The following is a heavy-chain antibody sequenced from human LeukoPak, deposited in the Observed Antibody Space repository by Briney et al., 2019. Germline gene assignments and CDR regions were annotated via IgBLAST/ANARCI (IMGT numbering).Heavy chain of an antibody. J-gene: IGHJ3*02. V-gene: IGHV4-4*07. CDR3: ARDRYYYDSSGDAFDI. D-gene: IGHD3-22*01. Sequence: SETLSLTCTVSGVSITSYYWSWIRQPAGKGLEWIGRVYTSGSTNYNPSLKSRVTMSVDTSKNQFSLKLSSVTAADTAVYYCARDRYYYDSSGDAFDIWGQGTMVTVSS. CDR1: GVSITSYY. CDR2: VYTSGST.